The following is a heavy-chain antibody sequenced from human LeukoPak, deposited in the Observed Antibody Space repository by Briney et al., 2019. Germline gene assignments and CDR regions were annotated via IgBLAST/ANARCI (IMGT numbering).Heavy chain of an antibody. D-gene: IGHD2-15*01. Sequence: GASVKVSCKASGYTFTGYYMHWVRQAPGQGLEYMGWINPNSGDTNYAQKFQGRVTMTRDTSISTAYVELSSLGSDDTALYYCARQHLSGGIYYYFDYWGQGALVTVSS. CDR1: GYTFTGYY. CDR2: INPNSGDT. V-gene: IGHV1-2*02. J-gene: IGHJ4*02. CDR3: ARQHLSGGIYYYFDY.